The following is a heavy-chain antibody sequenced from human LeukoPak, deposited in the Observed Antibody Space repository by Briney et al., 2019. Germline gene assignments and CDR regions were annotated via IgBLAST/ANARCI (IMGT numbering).Heavy chain of an antibody. CDR3: ARLSSSWYAWFDP. J-gene: IGHJ5*02. CDR1: GGSISSGSYY. D-gene: IGHD6-13*01. CDR2: IYTSGST. Sequence: SETLSLTCTVSGGSISSGSYYWSWIRQPAGKGLEWIGHIYTSGSTNYNPSLKSRVTISVDTSKNQFSLKLSSVSAADTAVYYCARLSSSWYAWFDPWGQGTLVTVSS. V-gene: IGHV4-61*09.